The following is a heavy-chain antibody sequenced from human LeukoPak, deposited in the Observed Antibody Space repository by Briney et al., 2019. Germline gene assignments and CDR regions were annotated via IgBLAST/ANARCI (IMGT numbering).Heavy chain of an antibody. CDR2: LNHWQST. CDR1: GGPFRDCH. Sequence: SETLSLTCGVYGGPFRDCHWRWIRQPPGKGVEGGRELNHWQSTNSNPSRQSRVNISVEPSKSQFSLNLSSVTAADTAVYYCARGPSRYCSGGSCYLGSRYFQHWGQGTLVTVPS. CDR3: ARGPSRYCSGGSCYLGSRYFQH. V-gene: IGHV4-34*01. J-gene: IGHJ1*01. D-gene: IGHD2-15*01.